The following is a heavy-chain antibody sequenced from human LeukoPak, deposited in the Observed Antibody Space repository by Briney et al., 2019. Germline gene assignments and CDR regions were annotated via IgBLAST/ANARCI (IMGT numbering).Heavy chain of an antibody. CDR1: GGSISSSHYY. D-gene: IGHD3-10*01. Sequence: PSETLSLPCTVSGGSISSSHYYWGWIRQTPGKGLEWIGTIYYSGTTCYNPSLESRATISEDTSKNQFSLTLRSVTAADTAVYYCARQISDYYYYYIDVWGKGTTVTVSS. J-gene: IGHJ6*03. CDR2: IYYSGTT. CDR3: ARQISDYYYYYIDV. V-gene: IGHV4-39*01.